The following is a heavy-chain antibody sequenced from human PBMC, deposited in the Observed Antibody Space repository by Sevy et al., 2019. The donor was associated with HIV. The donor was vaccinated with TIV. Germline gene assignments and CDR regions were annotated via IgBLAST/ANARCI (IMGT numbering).Heavy chain of an antibody. Sequence: GGSLRLSCAASGFTFSSYGMHWVRQAPGKGLEWVAVISYDGSNKYYADSVKGRFTISRDNSKNTLYLQMNSLRAEDTAVYYCAKDSRRYSSGWYNFDYWGQGTLVTVSS. CDR1: GFTFSSYG. CDR2: ISYDGSNK. V-gene: IGHV3-30*18. J-gene: IGHJ4*02. CDR3: AKDSRRYSSGWYNFDY. D-gene: IGHD6-19*01.